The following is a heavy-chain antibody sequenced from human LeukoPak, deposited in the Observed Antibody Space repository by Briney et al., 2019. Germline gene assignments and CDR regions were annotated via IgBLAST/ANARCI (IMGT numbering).Heavy chain of an antibody. V-gene: IGHV4-59*01. Sequence: SETLSLTCTVSGDSISRYYWSWIRQPPWKGLEWIAYISDGGNMNKNPALESRVSISGDTSKNQLSLILSSVTAADTALYYCARLMTTEIHDAFDIWGQGTMVIVSS. CDR1: GDSISRYY. D-gene: IGHD4-11*01. CDR2: ISDGGNM. CDR3: ARLMTTEIHDAFDI. J-gene: IGHJ3*02.